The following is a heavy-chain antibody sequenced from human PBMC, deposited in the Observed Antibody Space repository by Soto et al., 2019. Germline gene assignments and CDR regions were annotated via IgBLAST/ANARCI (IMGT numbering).Heavy chain of an antibody. CDR2: IDWDDDK. D-gene: IGHD3-3*01. V-gene: IGHV2-70*01. CDR3: ARTWSYDFWSGYYNPPDY. Sequence: GPTLVNPTQTLTLTCTFSGFSLSTSGMCVSWIRQPPGKALEWLALIDWDDDKYYSTSLKTRLTTSKDTSKNQVVLTMTNMDPVDTATYYCARTWSYDFWSGYYNPPDYWGQGTLVTVSS. J-gene: IGHJ4*02. CDR1: GFSLSTSGMC.